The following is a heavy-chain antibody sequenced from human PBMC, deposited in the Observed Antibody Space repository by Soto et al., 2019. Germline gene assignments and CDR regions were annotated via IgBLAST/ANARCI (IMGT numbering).Heavy chain of an antibody. CDR3: ARWGTTGGLDV. CDR2: TSYDGSNN. V-gene: IGHV3-33*05. D-gene: IGHD3-16*01. Sequence: QVQLVESGGGVVQPGTSLRLSCVGSGFNFRSYVIHWVRQAPGKGLEWVALTSYDGSNNFYGDSVKGRFTISRDNSRNTVELQRDSLRLEDKALYYCARWGTTGGLDVWGQGTLVSVSS. J-gene: IGHJ4*02. CDR1: GFNFRSYV.